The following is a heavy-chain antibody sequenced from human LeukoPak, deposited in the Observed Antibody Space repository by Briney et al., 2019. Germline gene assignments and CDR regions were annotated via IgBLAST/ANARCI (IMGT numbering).Heavy chain of an antibody. D-gene: IGHD2-21*02. Sequence: SETLSLTCTVSGGSTSSFYWSWLRQTPGKGLEYIGYTHYSGSTNYNPSLKSRVTISLDTSGNQFSLKLSSVTAADTAVYYCASGYCGGACQLGGVDMWGQGTMVTVSS. CDR3: ASGYCGGACQLGGVDM. CDR2: THYSGST. CDR1: GGSTSSFY. V-gene: IGHV4-59*01. J-gene: IGHJ3*02.